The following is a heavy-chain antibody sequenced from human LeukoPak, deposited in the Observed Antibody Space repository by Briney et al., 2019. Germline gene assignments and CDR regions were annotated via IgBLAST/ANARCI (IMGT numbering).Heavy chain of an antibody. V-gene: IGHV4-59*08. Sequence: SETLSLNCTVFGDSIGGYYWSWIRQPPGMGLAWIGYVYQRGSTNYNPSLKSRVLISADRSKNHFSLRLTSVTAADTAVYYCARTLGYCSGGTCYNYFDPWGQGTLVTVSS. J-gene: IGHJ5*02. CDR2: VYQRGST. CDR1: GDSIGGYY. CDR3: ARTLGYCSGGTCYNYFDP. D-gene: IGHD2-15*01.